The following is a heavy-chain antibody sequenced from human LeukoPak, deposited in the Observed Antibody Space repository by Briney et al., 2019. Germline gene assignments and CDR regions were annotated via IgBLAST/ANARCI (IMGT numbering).Heavy chain of an antibody. D-gene: IGHD3-10*01. J-gene: IGHJ4*02. Sequence: GGSLRLSCAASGFTFSSYWMHWVRQAPGKGLVWVSRIGSDGSTTSYADSVKGRFTISRDNAKNTLYLQMNSLRAEDTAVYYCARVRGSGSAASFNWGQGTLVTVSS. V-gene: IGHV3-74*01. CDR1: GFTFSSYW. CDR2: IGSDGSTT. CDR3: ARVRGSGSAASFN.